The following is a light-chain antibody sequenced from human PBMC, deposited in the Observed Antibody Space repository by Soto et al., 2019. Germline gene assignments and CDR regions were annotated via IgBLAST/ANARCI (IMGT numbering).Light chain of an antibody. CDR2: GAS. V-gene: IGKV3-15*01. J-gene: IGKJ1*01. CDR1: QSVSSN. Sequence: EIVMTQSPATLSVSPGGRATLSCRASQSVSSNLAWYQQKPGQAPRLLIYGASTRATGIPARFSGSGSGTEFTLTISSLQSEDFAVYYCQHLGTFGQGTKVEIK. CDR3: QHLGT.